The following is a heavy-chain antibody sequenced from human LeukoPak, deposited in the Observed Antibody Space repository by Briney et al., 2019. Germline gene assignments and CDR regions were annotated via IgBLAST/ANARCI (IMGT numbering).Heavy chain of an antibody. CDR2: IKQDGSEK. V-gene: IGHV3-7*05. CDR3: ARADRYCSGGSCYSDY. D-gene: IGHD2-15*01. J-gene: IGHJ4*02. CDR1: GFTFSSYW. Sequence: GGSLRLSCAASGFTFSSYWMSWVRQAPGKGLERVANIKQDGSEKYYVDSVKGRFTISRDNAKNSLYLQMNSLRAEDTAVYYCARADRYCSGGSCYSDYWGQGTLVTVSS.